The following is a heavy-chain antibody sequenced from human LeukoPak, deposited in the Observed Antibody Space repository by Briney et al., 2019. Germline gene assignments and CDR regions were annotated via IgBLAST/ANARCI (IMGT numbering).Heavy chain of an antibody. CDR1: GFTFSSYC. D-gene: IGHD2-15*01. Sequence: GSLRLSCAASGFTFSSYCMNWVRQAPGKGLEWVSSISSSSSYIYYADSVKGRFTISRDNAKNSLYLQMNSLRAEDTAVYYCARHPLTAYCSGGSCYSIGVPDYWGQGTLVTVSS. CDR2: ISSSSSYI. J-gene: IGHJ4*02. V-gene: IGHV3-21*01. CDR3: ARHPLTAYCSGGSCYSIGVPDY.